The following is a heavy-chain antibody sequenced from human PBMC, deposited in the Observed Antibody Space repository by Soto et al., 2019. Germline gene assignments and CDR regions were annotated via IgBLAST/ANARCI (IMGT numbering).Heavy chain of an antibody. V-gene: IGHV3-7*01. CDR3: ARSTGYSSGWPDAFDI. CDR1: GFTFSSYW. Sequence: GVLRLSCAASGFTFSSYWMSWVRQAPGKGLEWVANIKQDGSEKYYVDSVKGRFTISIDNAKNSLYLQMNSLRAEDTAVYYCARSTGYSSGWPDAFDIWGQGTMVTVSS. D-gene: IGHD6-19*01. J-gene: IGHJ3*02. CDR2: IKQDGSEK.